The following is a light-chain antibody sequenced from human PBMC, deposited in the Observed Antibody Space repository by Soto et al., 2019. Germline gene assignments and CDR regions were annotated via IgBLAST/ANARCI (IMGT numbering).Light chain of an antibody. J-gene: IGKJ5*01. CDR3: QQYNNWPPIT. Sequence: EIVTTQSPATLSVSPGERATLSCRASQSVSSNLAWYQQKPGQAPRLRIYGASTRAAGIPARFSGSGSGTEFTLTISSLQSEDFAVYYCQQYNNWPPITFGQGTRLEIK. CDR2: GAS. CDR1: QSVSSN. V-gene: IGKV3-15*01.